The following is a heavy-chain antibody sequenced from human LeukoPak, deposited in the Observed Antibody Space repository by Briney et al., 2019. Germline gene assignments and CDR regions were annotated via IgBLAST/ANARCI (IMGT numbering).Heavy chain of an antibody. V-gene: IGHV1-2*02. CDR1: GYTFTDYR. CDR3: ARLTGGSETN. Sequence: ASVKVSRKASGYTFTDYRIHWVRQAPGQGPEWMGWIHPNIGGRNYAQKFEGGVTMSRDTSISTVYMELSSLRSDDTAMYYCARLTGGSETNWGQGTLVTVSA. J-gene: IGHJ4*02. D-gene: IGHD1-14*01. CDR2: IHPNIGGR.